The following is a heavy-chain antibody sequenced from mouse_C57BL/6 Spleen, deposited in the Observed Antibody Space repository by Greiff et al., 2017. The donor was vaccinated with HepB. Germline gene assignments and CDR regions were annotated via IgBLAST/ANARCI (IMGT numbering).Heavy chain of an antibody. J-gene: IGHJ3*01. Sequence: VQLQQSGPELVKPGASVKIPCKASGYTFTDYNMDWVKQSHGKSLEWIGDINPNNGGTIYNQKFKGKATLTVDKSSSTAYMELRSLTSEDTAVYYCARTLYDYDDGGFAYWGQGTLVTVSA. CDR1: GYTFTDYN. V-gene: IGHV1-18*01. CDR3: ARTLYDYDDGGFAY. CDR2: INPNNGGT. D-gene: IGHD2-4*01.